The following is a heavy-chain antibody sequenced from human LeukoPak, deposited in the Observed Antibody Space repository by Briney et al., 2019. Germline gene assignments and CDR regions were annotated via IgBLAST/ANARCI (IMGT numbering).Heavy chain of an antibody. J-gene: IGHJ4*02. CDR3: AKGPYKWELRVYFDY. CDR1: GFTFSSYA. V-gene: IGHV3-23*01. Sequence: GGSLRLSCAASGFTFSSYAMSWVRQAPGKGLEWVSGISGSGGSTYYADSVKGRFTISRDNSKNTLYLQMNSRRAEDTAVYYCAKGPYKWELRVYFDYWGQGTLVTVSS. D-gene: IGHD1-26*01. CDR2: ISGSGGST.